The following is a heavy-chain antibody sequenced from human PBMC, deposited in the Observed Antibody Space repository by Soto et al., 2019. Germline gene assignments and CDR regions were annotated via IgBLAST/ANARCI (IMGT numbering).Heavy chain of an antibody. V-gene: IGHV3-23*01. CDR3: AKAAGLYNWNYYFDY. CDR2: ISGSGGST. CDR1: GFTFSSYA. D-gene: IGHD1-7*01. J-gene: IGHJ4*02. Sequence: EVQLLESGGGLVQPGGSLRLSCAASGFTFSSYAMSWVRQAPGKGLEWVSAISGSGGSTYYADSVKGRFAISRDNSKNTLYLQMSSLRAEDTAVYYCAKAAGLYNWNYYFDYWGPGTLVTVSS.